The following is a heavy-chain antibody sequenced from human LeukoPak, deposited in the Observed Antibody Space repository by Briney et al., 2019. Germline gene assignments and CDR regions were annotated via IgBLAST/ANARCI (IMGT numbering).Heavy chain of an antibody. CDR2: ISCSSSYI. CDR1: GFTFSSYS. CDR3: APSILTGYSFDY. D-gene: IGHD3-9*01. Sequence: GGSLRLSCAASGFTFSSYSMNWVRQAPGKGLEWVSSISCSSSYIYYADSVKGRFTISRDNAKNSLYLQMNSLRAEDTAVYYCAPSILTGYSFDYWGQGTLVTVSS. V-gene: IGHV3-21*01. J-gene: IGHJ4*02.